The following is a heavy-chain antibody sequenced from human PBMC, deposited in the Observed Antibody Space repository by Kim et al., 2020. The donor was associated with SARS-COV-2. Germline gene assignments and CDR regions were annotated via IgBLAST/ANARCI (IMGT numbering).Heavy chain of an antibody. Sequence: GGSLRLSCVASGFSFTNAWMSWVRQAPGQGLEWIGRVKNKAYGGTSDYTAPLEDRFTISRDDSKNTVYLEMNSLKTDDTAVYYCTMDRGPGTRFDHWGQGALVTVSS. CDR2: VKNKAYGGTS. CDR3: TMDRGPGTRFDH. J-gene: IGHJ4*02. D-gene: IGHD1-26*01. CDR1: GFSFTNAW. V-gene: IGHV3-15*01.